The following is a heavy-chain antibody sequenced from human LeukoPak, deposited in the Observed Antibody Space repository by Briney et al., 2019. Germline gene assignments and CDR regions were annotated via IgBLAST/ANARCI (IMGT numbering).Heavy chain of an antibody. Sequence: APVKVSCKASGYTLTSYFMHWVRQAPGQGLEWMGIINPSGGTTSYAQKFQGRVTMTRDTSTSTVYMELSSLRSEDTAVYYCARGIQLWFYFDYWGQGTLVTVSS. J-gene: IGHJ4*02. V-gene: IGHV1-46*01. D-gene: IGHD5-18*01. CDR1: GYTLTSYF. CDR2: INPSGGTT. CDR3: ARGIQLWFYFDY.